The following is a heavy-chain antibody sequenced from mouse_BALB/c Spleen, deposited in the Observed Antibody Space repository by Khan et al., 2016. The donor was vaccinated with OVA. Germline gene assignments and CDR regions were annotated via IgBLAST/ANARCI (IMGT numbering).Heavy chain of an antibody. J-gene: IGHJ3*01. CDR3: ARQNYGPFAY. CDR1: GFTFSTFA. V-gene: IGHV5-9-3*01. Sequence: EVELVESGGGLVKPGGSLKLSCIASGFTFSTFAMSWVRQTPEKRLEWVATINSDGDYTYYPDSVKGRFTISRDSAKTTLSLQMSSLRSDDTAMYYGARQNYGPFAYWGQGTLVTVSA. CDR2: INSDGDYT. D-gene: IGHD1-1*01.